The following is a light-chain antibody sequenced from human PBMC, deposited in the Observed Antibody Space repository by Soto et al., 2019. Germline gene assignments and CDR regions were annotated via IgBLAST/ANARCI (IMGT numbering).Light chain of an antibody. CDR1: QRVANNY. CDR3: KQSDHSPWT. CDR2: AAS. Sequence: EIVLAQSPGTLSLSPGERATLSCRTSQRVANNYVAWYQQKPGQAPRLLISAASSRATGIPDRFSGSGSGTDFILTISRLEPEDSAVYYCKQSDHSPWTFGQGTNVEIK. V-gene: IGKV3-20*01. J-gene: IGKJ1*01.